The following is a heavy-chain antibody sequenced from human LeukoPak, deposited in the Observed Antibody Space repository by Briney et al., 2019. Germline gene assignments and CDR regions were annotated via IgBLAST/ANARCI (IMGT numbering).Heavy chain of an antibody. CDR3: AKDGGLWVSAHWGDS. J-gene: IGHJ4*02. CDR2: ITTSDGNT. D-gene: IGHD7-27*01. CDR1: GFTFSDHA. V-gene: IGHV3-23*01. Sequence: GGSLRLSCAASGFTFSDHAMSWVRQALGKGLEWVSTITTSDGNTYYADSVKGRFTVSRDNSKNTLFLQMNSLRAEDTAVYYCAKDGGLWVSAHWGDSWGRGTLVTVSS.